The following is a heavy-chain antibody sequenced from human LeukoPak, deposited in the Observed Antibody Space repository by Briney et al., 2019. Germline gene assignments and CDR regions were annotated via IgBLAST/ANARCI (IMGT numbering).Heavy chain of an antibody. V-gene: IGHV4-4*09. CDR3: ARHRRSITMARGVIITGTPGFDP. D-gene: IGHD3-10*01. Sequence: PSETLSLTCTVSGGSISSYYWSWIRQPPGKGLEWIGYIYTSGSTNYNPSLKSRVTISVDTSKNQFSLKLSSVTAADTAVYYCARHRRSITMARGVIITGTPGFDPWGQGTLVTVSS. J-gene: IGHJ5*02. CDR1: GGSISSYY. CDR2: IYTSGST.